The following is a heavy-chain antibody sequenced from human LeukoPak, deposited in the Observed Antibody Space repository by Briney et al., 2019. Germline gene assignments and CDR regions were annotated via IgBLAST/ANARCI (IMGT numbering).Heavy chain of an antibody. CDR3: AKDRGAVAPRNYGMDV. V-gene: IGHV3-23*01. Sequence: GGSLRLSCAASGFTFSSYAMSWVRQAPGKGLEWVSAISGSGGSTYYADSVKGRFTISRDNSKNTLYLQMNSLRAEDTAVYYCAKDRGAVAPRNYGMDVWGQGTTVTVSS. CDR2: ISGSGGST. J-gene: IGHJ6*02. D-gene: IGHD6-19*01. CDR1: GFTFSSYA.